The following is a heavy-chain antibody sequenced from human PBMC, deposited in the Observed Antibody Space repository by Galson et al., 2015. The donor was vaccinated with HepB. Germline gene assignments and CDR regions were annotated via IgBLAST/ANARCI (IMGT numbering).Heavy chain of an antibody. J-gene: IGHJ4*02. D-gene: IGHD3-22*01. CDR1: GYTFTSYG. Sequence: SVKVSCKASGYTFTSYGISWVRQAPGQGLEWMGWISAYNGNTNYAQKLQGRVTMTTDTSTSTAYMELRSLRSDDTAVYYCARGGPYYDSSGYYYGPFDYWGQGTLVTVSS. CDR2: ISAYNGNT. V-gene: IGHV1-18*01. CDR3: ARGGPYYDSSGYYYGPFDY.